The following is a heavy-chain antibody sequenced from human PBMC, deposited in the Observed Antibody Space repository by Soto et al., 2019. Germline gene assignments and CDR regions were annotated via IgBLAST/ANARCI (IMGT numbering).Heavy chain of an antibody. CDR1: GGTFSSYA. CDR2: IIPIFGTA. V-gene: IGHV1-69*13. J-gene: IGHJ6*02. CDR3: ARDRNIVATIYNYYGMDV. Sequence: SVKVSCKASGGTFSSYAISWVRQAPGQGLEWVGGIIPIFGTANYAQKFQGRVTITADESTSTAYMELSSLRSEDTAVYYCARDRNIVATIYNYYGMDVWGQGTTVTVSS. D-gene: IGHD5-12*01.